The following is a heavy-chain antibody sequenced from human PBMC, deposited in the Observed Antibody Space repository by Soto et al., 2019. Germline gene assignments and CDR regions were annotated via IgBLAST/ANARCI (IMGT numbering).Heavy chain of an antibody. CDR2: ISGSGGST. CDR3: AKADSYITPVYYFDY. J-gene: IGHJ4*02. Sequence: PGGSLILSCAASGFTFSSYAMSWVRQAPGKGLEWVSAISGSGGSTYYADSVKGRFTISRDNSKNTLYLQMNSLRAEDTAVYYCAKADSYITPVYYFDYWGQGTLVTVSS. CDR1: GFTFSSYA. V-gene: IGHV3-23*01. D-gene: IGHD3-10*01.